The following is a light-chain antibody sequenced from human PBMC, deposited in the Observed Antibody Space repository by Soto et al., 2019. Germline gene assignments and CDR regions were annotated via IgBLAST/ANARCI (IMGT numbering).Light chain of an antibody. CDR2: DVS. Sequence: QSVLTQPASVSGSPGQSITISCTGTSSDIGGYDYVSWYQQHPGKAPELMIYDVSNRPSRVSNRFSGSKSGNTASLTISGLQAEDEADYYCSSYTSSSTLVFGGGTKLTVL. J-gene: IGLJ2*01. CDR3: SSYTSSSTLV. CDR1: SSDIGGYDY. V-gene: IGLV2-14*01.